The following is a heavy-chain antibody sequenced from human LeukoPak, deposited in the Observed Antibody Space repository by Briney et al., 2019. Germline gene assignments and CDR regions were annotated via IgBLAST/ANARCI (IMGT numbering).Heavy chain of an antibody. J-gene: IGHJ4*02. Sequence: GGSLRLSCEASGFTFSSYWMSWVRQAPGKGLEWVANIKQDGSEKYYVDFVKGRFTISRDNAKNSLYLQMNSLRAEDTAVYYCARDRAVAVTDFDYWGQGTLVTVSS. V-gene: IGHV3-7*01. CDR3: ARDRAVAVTDFDY. CDR1: GFTFSSYW. CDR2: IKQDGSEK. D-gene: IGHD6-19*01.